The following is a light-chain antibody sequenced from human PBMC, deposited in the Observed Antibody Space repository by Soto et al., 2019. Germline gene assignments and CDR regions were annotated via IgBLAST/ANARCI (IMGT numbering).Light chain of an antibody. Sequence: IQLTQSPSSLSASVGDRVTITCRASQGISSYLAWYQQKPGKAPKVLIYAASTLESGIPSRFSGSGSGTDFTLTISSLQAEDFATYYCQQVKSFLPLTFGGGTKVDSK. V-gene: IGKV1-9*01. J-gene: IGKJ4*01. CDR2: AAS. CDR1: QGISSY. CDR3: QQVKSFLPLT.